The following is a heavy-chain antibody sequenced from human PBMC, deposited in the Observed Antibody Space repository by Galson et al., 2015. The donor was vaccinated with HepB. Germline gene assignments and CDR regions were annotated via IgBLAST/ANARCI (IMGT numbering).Heavy chain of an antibody. CDR1: GFTFRNYA. CDR3: AKDPRGDDGYGFDY. CDR2: IRFDGSQK. J-gene: IGHJ4*02. D-gene: IGHD2-21*02. V-gene: IGHV3-30*02. Sequence: SLRLSCAAPGFTFRNYAMHWVRQAPGKGLEWVAFIRFDGSQKYYVESVKGRFSISRDTSKNTLYLHMNSLRNEDTAVYYCAKDPRGDDGYGFDYWGQGTLVTVSS.